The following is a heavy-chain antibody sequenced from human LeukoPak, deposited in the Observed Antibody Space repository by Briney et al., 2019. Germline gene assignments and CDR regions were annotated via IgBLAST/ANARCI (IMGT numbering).Heavy chain of an antibody. Sequence: PGGSLRLSCAASGFTISTYSMNWVRQAPGKGLEWVSSISSSSSYKYYSDSVKSRFTISRENATNKLYLLMNGPRADDTAVYYCARGLGVQESEYYFDYWGQGTLVAVSS. CDR3: ARGLGVQESEYYFDY. CDR1: GFTISTYS. CDR2: ISSSSSYK. V-gene: IGHV3-21*01. J-gene: IGHJ4*02. D-gene: IGHD6-19*01.